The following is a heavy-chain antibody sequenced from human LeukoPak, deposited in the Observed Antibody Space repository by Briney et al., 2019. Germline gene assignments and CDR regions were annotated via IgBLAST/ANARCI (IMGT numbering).Heavy chain of an antibody. CDR3: NRIGDDFDY. J-gene: IGHJ4*02. CDR1: GFTFSGSA. CDR2: IRSKANSYAT. Sequence: GGSLRLSCAASGFTFSGSAMHWVGQASGKGLEWVGRIRSKANSYATAYAASVKGRFTISRDDSKNTAYLQMNSLKTEDTAVYYCNRIGDDFDYWGQGTLVTVSS. D-gene: IGHD3-3*01. V-gene: IGHV3-73*01.